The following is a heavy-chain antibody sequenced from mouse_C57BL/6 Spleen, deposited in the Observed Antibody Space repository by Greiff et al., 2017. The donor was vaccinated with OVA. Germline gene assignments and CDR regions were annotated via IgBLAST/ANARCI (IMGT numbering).Heavy chain of an antibody. CDR1: GYTFTSYW. CDR2: IAPNSGGT. V-gene: IGHV1-72*01. D-gene: IGHD2-4*01. CDR3: AREGSFYDYENYYAMDY. Sequence: QVQLQQPGAELVKPGASVKLSCKASGYTFTSYWMHWVKQRPGRGLEWIGRIAPNSGGTKYNEKFKSKATLTVDKPSSTAYMQLSSLTSEDSAVYYCAREGSFYDYENYYAMDYWGQGTSVTVSS. J-gene: IGHJ4*01.